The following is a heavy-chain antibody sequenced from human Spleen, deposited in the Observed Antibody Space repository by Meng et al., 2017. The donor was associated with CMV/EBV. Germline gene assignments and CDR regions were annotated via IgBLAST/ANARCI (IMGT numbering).Heavy chain of an antibody. J-gene: IGHJ4*02. D-gene: IGHD6-19*01. CDR1: GGTISIITW. CDR2: IYHSGGT. V-gene: IGHV4-4*02. Sequence: QMRLEESGPGLVKPSGTLSLTCAVPGGTISIITWWSWVRQPPGKGLEWIGEIYHSGGTNYNPSLRGRVTISLDKSKNQFSPTLMSVTAADTAVYYCARDPYATGWAGWGQGTLVTAPQ. CDR3: ARDPYATGWAG.